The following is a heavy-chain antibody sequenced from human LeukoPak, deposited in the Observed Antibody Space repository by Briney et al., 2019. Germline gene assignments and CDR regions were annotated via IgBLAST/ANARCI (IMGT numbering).Heavy chain of an antibody. Sequence: SETLSLTCTVSGGSISSYYWSWIRQPPGKGLEWIGYIYYSGTTNYNPSLKSRVTISVDTSKNQFSLKLSSVTAADTAVYYCASNIGRYYYYYGMDVWGQGTTVTVSS. D-gene: IGHD5-12*01. V-gene: IGHV4-59*01. CDR3: ASNIGRYYYYYGMDV. CDR1: GGSISSYY. CDR2: IYYSGTT. J-gene: IGHJ6*02.